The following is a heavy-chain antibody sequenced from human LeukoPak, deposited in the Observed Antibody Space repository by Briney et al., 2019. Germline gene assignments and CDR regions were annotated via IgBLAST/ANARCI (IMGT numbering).Heavy chain of an antibody. CDR3: ARDKDYYDSSGYYDY. J-gene: IGHJ4*02. CDR2: IWYDGSNK. D-gene: IGHD3-22*01. Sequence: PGGSLRLSCAASGFTFSSYGMHWVRQAPGKGLEWVAVIWYDGSNKYYADSVKGRFTISRDNSKNTLYLQMNSLRAEDTAVYYRARDKDYYDSSGYYDYWGQGTLVTVSS. CDR1: GFTFSSYG. V-gene: IGHV3-33*01.